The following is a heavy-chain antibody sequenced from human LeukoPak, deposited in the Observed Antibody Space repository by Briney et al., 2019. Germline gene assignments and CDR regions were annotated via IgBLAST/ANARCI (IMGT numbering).Heavy chain of an antibody. D-gene: IGHD2-2*03. J-gene: IGHJ5*02. V-gene: IGHV1-2*02. CDR3: ARERRGRGYCSSTSCRPYNWFDP. Sequence: ASVKVSCNAPGYTFTGYYMHWVRQAPGQGLEWMGWINPNSGGTNYAQKFQGRVTMTSDTSISTAYMELSRLRSDDTAVYYCARERRGRGYCSSTSCRPYNWFDPWGQGTLVTVSS. CDR1: GYTFTGYY. CDR2: INPNSGGT.